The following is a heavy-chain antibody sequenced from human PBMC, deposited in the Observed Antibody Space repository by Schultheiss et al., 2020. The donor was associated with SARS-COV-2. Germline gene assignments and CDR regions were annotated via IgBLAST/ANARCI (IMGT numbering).Heavy chain of an antibody. Sequence: GSLRLSCTVSGGSISCYYWSWIRQPAGKGLEWIGYISYNGSSNYNPSLKSRVTMSLHTSKNQFSLSLISVTAADTAVYYCARGFTEWGQGTLVTVSS. J-gene: IGHJ4*02. V-gene: IGHV4-59*01. CDR1: GGSISCYY. CDR2: ISYNGSS. D-gene: IGHD3-3*01. CDR3: ARGFTE.